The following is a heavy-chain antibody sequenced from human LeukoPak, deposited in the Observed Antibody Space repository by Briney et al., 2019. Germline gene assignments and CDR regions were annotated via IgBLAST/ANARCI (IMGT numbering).Heavy chain of an antibody. V-gene: IGHV1-2*02. CDR2: INPNSGDT. CDR1: GYTFTGYY. J-gene: IGHJ4*02. Sequence: ASVKVSCKASGYTFTGYYIHWVRQAPGQGLEWMGWINPNSGDTHYAQKFQGRVTMTRDTSISTGYMELSRLTSDDTALYYCARGGPSRGSGFYYFDYWGQGTPVTISS. D-gene: IGHD6-19*01. CDR3: ARGGPSRGSGFYYFDY.